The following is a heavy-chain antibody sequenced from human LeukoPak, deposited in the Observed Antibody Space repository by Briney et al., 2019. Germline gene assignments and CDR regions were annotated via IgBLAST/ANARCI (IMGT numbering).Heavy chain of an antibody. Sequence: PGGSLRLSCAASGFTVSSNYMSWVRQAPGKGLVWVSRINSDGSSTSYADSVKGRITISRDNAKNTLYLQMNNLRAEDTAVYYCTRGRYYFEYWGQGTLVTVSS. CDR2: INSDGSST. D-gene: IGHD3-3*01. V-gene: IGHV3-74*01. CDR1: GFTVSSNY. CDR3: TRGRYYFEY. J-gene: IGHJ4*02.